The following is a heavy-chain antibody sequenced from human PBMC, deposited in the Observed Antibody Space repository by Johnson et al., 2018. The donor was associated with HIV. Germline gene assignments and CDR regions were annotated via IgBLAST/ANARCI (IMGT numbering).Heavy chain of an antibody. D-gene: IGHD3-10*01. CDR1: GFTFDDYA. V-gene: IGHV3-20*04. J-gene: IGHJ3*02. Sequence: VQLVESGGVVVQPGGSLRLSCAASGFTFDDYAMHWVRQAPGKGLEWVSGINWNGGSTGYADSVKGRFTISRDNTKNSLYLQMNRLRAEDTALYYCASLVPYYYGRGAFDIWGQGTMVTVSS. CDR2: INWNGGST. CDR3: ASLVPYYYGRGAFDI.